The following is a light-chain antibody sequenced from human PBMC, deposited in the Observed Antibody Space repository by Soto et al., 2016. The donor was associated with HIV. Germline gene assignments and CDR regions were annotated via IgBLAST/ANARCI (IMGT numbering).Light chain of an antibody. Sequence: DIQMTQSPSTLSASVGDRVTITCRASETILNWLAWYQQKPGKAPNLLIYRGSYLENGVPSRFSGSASGTEFTLTISSLQPDDFATYYCQQYNSYKGTFGQGTKVEIK. CDR2: RGS. CDR1: ETILNW. CDR3: QQYNSYKGT. J-gene: IGKJ1*01. V-gene: IGKV1-5*03.